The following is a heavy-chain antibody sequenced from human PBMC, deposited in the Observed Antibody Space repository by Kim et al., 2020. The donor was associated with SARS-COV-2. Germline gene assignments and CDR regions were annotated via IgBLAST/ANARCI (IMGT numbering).Heavy chain of an antibody. Sequence: GGSLRLSCAASGFTFSSYAMHWVRQAPGKGLEWVAVISYDGSNKYYADSVKGRFTISRDNSKNTLYLQMNSLRAEDTAVYYCARDLIAAAGSVYYYYYGMDVWGQGTTVTVSS. J-gene: IGHJ6*02. CDR3: ARDLIAAAGSVYYYYYGMDV. D-gene: IGHD6-13*01. CDR2: ISYDGSNK. V-gene: IGHV3-30*04. CDR1: GFTFSSYA.